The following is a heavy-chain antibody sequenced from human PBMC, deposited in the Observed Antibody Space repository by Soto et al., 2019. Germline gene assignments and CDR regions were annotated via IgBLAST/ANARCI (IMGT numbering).Heavy chain of an antibody. Sequence: QVQLQQWGAGLLKPSETLSLTCAVYGRSFSGYYWSWIRQSPGKGLEWIGEINHSGSTNYNPSLKSPVNLIIDAPKNQFSLKMSSVTAADPAVYFCARSPYMDVWGKGTTVIVS. CDR3: ARSPYMDV. V-gene: IGHV4-34*01. CDR1: GRSFSGYY. J-gene: IGHJ6*03. CDR2: INHSGST.